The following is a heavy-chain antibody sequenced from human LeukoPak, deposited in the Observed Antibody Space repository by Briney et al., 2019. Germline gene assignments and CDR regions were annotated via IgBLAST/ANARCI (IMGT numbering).Heavy chain of an antibody. Sequence: SQTLSLTCAVSGGSISSGGNSWTWIRHPPGEALEWFGHIYLSGNTYYNPSLKSRVTILLDTSNNRFSLRVTSMTAADTAVYYCARGDYGANSGLDYWGQGTLVTVSS. V-gene: IGHV4-30-2*01. D-gene: IGHD4-23*01. CDR2: IYLSGNT. J-gene: IGHJ4*02. CDR1: GGSISSGGNS. CDR3: ARGDYGANSGLDY.